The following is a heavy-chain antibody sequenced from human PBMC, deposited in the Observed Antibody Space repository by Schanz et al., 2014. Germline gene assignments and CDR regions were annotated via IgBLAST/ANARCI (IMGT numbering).Heavy chain of an antibody. V-gene: IGHV3-53*01. D-gene: IGHD6-19*01. Sequence: DVQLVDSGGGLVQPGGSLRLSCAASGFTVSNSYIHWVRQAPGKGLEWVSTIYSSGSTYYADSVRGRFTISRDNSMNTVYLQMNSLRAEDTAVYYCARDLISSGWYGWGQGTLVTVSS. J-gene: IGHJ4*02. CDR1: GFTVSNSY. CDR2: IYSSGST. CDR3: ARDLISSGWYG.